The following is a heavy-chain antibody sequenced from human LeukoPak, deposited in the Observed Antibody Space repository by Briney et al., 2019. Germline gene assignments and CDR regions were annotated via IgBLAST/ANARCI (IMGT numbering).Heavy chain of an antibody. CDR1: GFTFETYT. CDR2: ISWDGGST. Sequence: PGGSLRLSCATSGFTFETYTMHWVRQAPGKGLEWVSLISWDGGSTNYADSVRGRFTVSRDNIRNSLYVDMKSLRTEDTALYYCAKGGTAFGYYFDSWGQGTLVTVSS. J-gene: IGHJ4*02. CDR3: AKGGTAFGYYFDS. D-gene: IGHD1-7*01. V-gene: IGHV3-43*01.